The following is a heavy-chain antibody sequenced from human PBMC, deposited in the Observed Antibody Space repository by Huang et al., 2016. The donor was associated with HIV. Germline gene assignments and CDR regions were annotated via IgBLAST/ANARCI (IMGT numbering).Heavy chain of an antibody. CDR1: GYTFTNYD. V-gene: IGHV1-8*02. J-gene: IGHJ6*03. D-gene: IGHD3-3*01. Sequence: QVQLLQSGAEVKKPGASVTISCKTSGYTFTNYDINWVRQATVQGLEWMLLMNPKIGKTGFALKFQNKVSMTRTTCTTSAYMKRSDQRTDKPAVYYCARGVGLYENKDVPPNTSWGYYQYYMDAWGKGTPVTVS. CDR3: ARGVGLYENKDVPPNTSWGYYQYYMDA. CDR2: MNPKIGKT.